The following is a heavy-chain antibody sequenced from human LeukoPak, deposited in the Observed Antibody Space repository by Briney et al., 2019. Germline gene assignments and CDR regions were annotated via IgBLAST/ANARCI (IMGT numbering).Heavy chain of an antibody. CDR3: ARSARDSEYTNMDH. CDR2: IMQDGSAK. V-gene: IGHV3-7*02. Sequence: SRGALRLSCAASGFTFSTSRMTSVRQGPGERLEWVSNIMQDGSAKNYVDSVKGRFTISRDNEKNSLYRQMNSLRAEDTAVYCCARSARDSEYTNMDHWGQGTLVTVSS. CDR1: GFTFSTSR. D-gene: IGHD5-18*01. J-gene: IGHJ4*02.